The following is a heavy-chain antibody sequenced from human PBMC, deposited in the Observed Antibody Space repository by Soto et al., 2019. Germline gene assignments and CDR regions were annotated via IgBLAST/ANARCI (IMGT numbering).Heavy chain of an antibody. V-gene: IGHV4-34*01. Sequence: PSETLSLTCAVYGGSFSGYYWSWIRQPPGKGLEWIGEINHSGSTNYNPSLKSRVTISVDTSKNQFSLKLSSVTAADTAVYYFSRGDFFIWELKVGYYYGMDVWGQGTTVTVSS. D-gene: IGHD3-10*01. CDR2: INHSGST. CDR3: SRGDFFIWELKVGYYYGMDV. CDR1: GGSFSGYY. J-gene: IGHJ6*02.